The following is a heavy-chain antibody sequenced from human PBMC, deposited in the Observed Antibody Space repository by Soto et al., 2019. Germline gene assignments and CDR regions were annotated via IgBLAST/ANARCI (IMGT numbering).Heavy chain of an antibody. D-gene: IGHD3-22*01. CDR3: AGSEGYYYDSSGYYVY. V-gene: IGHV4-39*07. Sequence: SETLSLTCTVSGGSISSSSYYWGWIRQPPGKGLEWIGSIYYSGSTYYNPSLKSRVTISVDTSKNQFSLKLSSVTAADTAVYYCAGSEGYYYDSSGYYVYWGQGTLVTVSS. CDR1: GGSISSSSYY. CDR2: IYYSGST. J-gene: IGHJ4*02.